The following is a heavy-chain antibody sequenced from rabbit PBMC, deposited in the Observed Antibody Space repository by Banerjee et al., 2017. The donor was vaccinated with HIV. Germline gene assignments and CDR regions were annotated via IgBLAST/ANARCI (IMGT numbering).Heavy chain of an antibody. CDR3: ARDPYGDTTGYTSFNL. Sequence: QEQLVESGGGLATLGGSLKLSCKASGIDFSRRGISWVRQAPGKGLEWIACIYTGSSGSTDYASWAKGRFTISKTSSTTVTLQMTSLTAADTATYFCARDPYGDTTGYTSFNLWGPGTLVTVS. CDR2: IYTGSSGST. CDR1: GIDFSRRG. D-gene: IGHD7-1*01. J-gene: IGHJ4*01. V-gene: IGHV1S45*01.